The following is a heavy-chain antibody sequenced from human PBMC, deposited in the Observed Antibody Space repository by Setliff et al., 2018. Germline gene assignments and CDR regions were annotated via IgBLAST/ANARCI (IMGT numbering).Heavy chain of an antibody. J-gene: IGHJ4*02. CDR3: ARDWRDYGAMGY. CDR1: GYTLTELS. V-gene: IGHV1-24*01. CDR2: FDPEDGET. Sequence: ASVKVSCKVSGYTLTELSMHWVRQAPGKGLEWMGGFDPEDGETIYAQKLQGRVTMTTDTSTSTAYMELRSLRSDDTAVYYCARDWRDYGAMGYWGQGTLVTVSS. D-gene: IGHD4-17*01.